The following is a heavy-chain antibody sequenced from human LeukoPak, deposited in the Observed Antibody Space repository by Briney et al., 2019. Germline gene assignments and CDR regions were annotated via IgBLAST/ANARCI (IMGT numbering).Heavy chain of an antibody. V-gene: IGHV3-30-3*01. D-gene: IGHD6-25*01. Sequence: PGGSLRLSCAASGFTFSSYAMHWVRQAPGKGLEWVAVISYDGSNKYYADSVKGRFTISRDNSKNTLYLQMNSLRAEDTAVYYCARVVMAADDAFDIWGQGTMVTVSS. CDR1: GFTFSSYA. CDR2: ISYDGSNK. CDR3: ARVVMAADDAFDI. J-gene: IGHJ3*02.